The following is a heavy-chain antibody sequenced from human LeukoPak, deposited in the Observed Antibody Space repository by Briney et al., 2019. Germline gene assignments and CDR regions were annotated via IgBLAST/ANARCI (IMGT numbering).Heavy chain of an antibody. CDR3: ARDKKSGESSEIDY. CDR2: INRDGSTT. D-gene: IGHD3-10*01. V-gene: IGHV3-74*03. J-gene: IGHJ4*02. CDR1: GFTFSNYW. Sequence: GGSLRLSCTASGFTFSNYWVHWVRQAPGKGLAWVSRINRDGSTTKYADSVKGRFTVSRDNAKNTLNLQMNSLRAEDTAVYYCARDKKSGESSEIDYWGQGTLVTVSS.